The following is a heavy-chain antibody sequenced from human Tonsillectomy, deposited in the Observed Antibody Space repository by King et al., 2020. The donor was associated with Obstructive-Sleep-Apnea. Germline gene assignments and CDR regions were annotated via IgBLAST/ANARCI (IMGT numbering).Heavy chain of an antibody. CDR2: ISTSSSAI. Sequence: VQLVESGGGLVQPGGSLRLSCAASGFTFRSYSMNLVRQAPGKGLEWVSYISTSSSAIYYADFVKVRFIISRDNAENSLYLQMNSVRAEDTAVYWCARDRQQLVPGYYYYGLDVWGQGTTVTVSS. V-gene: IGHV3-48*04. CDR1: GFTFRSYS. J-gene: IGHJ6*02. CDR3: ARDRQQLVPGYYYYGLDV. D-gene: IGHD6-13*01.